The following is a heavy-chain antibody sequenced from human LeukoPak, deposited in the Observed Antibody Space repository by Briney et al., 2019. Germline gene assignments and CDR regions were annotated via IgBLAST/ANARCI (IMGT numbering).Heavy chain of an antibody. V-gene: IGHV4-34*01. CDR2: INHSGRT. D-gene: IGHD1-14*01. CDR3: ATTERCSITCPRDY. CDR1: GASFSGYY. J-gene: IGHJ4*02. Sequence: SETLSLTCGVYGASFSGYYWSWIRPPPGKGLEWIGEINHSGRTNYNPSLKSRVTISLDTSKNHKQLSMKLSSVTAADTAVYYCATTERCSITCPRDYWGQGILVTVSS.